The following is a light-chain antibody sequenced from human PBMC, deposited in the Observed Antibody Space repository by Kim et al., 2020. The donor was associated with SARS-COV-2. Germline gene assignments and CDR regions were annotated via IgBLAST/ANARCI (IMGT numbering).Light chain of an antibody. Sequence: IGTWLAWYQQKPGRAPKLLIHKTSSLEPGVSSRFSGSGSGTEFILTISSLQPDDFASYYCQRYNTSPWTFGQGTKVEI. V-gene: IGKV1-5*03. J-gene: IGKJ1*01. CDR2: KTS. CDR3: QRYNTSPWT. CDR1: IGTW.